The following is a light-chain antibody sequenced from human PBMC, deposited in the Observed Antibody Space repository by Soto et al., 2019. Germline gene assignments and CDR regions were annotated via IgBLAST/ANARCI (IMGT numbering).Light chain of an antibody. J-gene: IGLJ2*01. V-gene: IGLV2-14*01. CDR1: SSDVGGYHY. CDR3: SSYTSTSTYVV. Sequence: LTQPASVSGSPGQSITISCTGTSSDVGGYHYVSWYQQHPGKAPKLMIYEVSNRPSGVSNRFSGSKSGNTASLTISGLQAEDEADYYCSSYTSTSTYVVFGGGTQLTVL. CDR2: EVS.